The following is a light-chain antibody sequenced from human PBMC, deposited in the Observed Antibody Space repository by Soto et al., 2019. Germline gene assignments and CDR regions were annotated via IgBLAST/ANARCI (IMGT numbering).Light chain of an antibody. V-gene: IGLV2-14*01. CDR1: SSDVGGYNY. Sequence: QSALTQPASVSGSPGQSITISCTGTSSDVGGYNYVSWYQQHPGKAPKLMIYDVSNRPSGVSNRFSSSKSGNTASLTISGLQAEDEDAYYCRSYTSSSTSRVFGTGTKLTVL. CDR3: RSYTSSSTSRV. CDR2: DVS. J-gene: IGLJ1*01.